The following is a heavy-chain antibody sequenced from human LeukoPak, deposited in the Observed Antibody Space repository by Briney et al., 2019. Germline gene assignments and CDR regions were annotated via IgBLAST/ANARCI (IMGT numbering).Heavy chain of an antibody. Sequence: ASVTVSCKASGGTFSSYAISWVRQAPGQGLEWMGGIIPIFGTANYAQKFQGRVTITADESTSTAYMELSSLRSEDTAVYYCARDPVYGSLMDVWGQGTTVTVSS. CDR3: ARDPVYGSLMDV. J-gene: IGHJ6*02. CDR1: GGTFSSYA. V-gene: IGHV1-69*13. CDR2: IIPIFGTA. D-gene: IGHD2-8*01.